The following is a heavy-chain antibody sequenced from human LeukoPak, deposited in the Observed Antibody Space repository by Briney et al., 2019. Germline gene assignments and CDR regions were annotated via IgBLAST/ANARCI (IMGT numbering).Heavy chain of an antibody. V-gene: IGHV3-21*01. CDR2: FSSIGSHR. J-gene: IGHJ3*02. CDR3: ARGGKAAAADVLDI. CDR1: GGSISSSN. Sequence: SSETLSLTCAVSGGSISSSNWWSWVRQAPGQGLEWVSLFSSIGSHRYYADSVKGRFTTSRDNAKNSLYLQMNSLRPGDTAVYYCARGGKAAAADVLDIWGQGTMVTVSS. D-gene: IGHD6-13*01.